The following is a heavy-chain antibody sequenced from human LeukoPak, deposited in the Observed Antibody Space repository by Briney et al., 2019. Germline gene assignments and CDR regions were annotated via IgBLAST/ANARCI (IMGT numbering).Heavy chain of an antibody. J-gene: IGHJ6*02. CDR1: GGSISSYY. V-gene: IGHV4-59*01. CDR2: IYYSGST. CDR3: ARATSGYDYHYYYYGMDV. D-gene: IGHD5-12*01. Sequence: SETLSLTCTVSGGSISSYYWSWLRQPPGKGLEWIGYIYYSGSTNYNPSLKSRVTISVDTSKNQFSLKLSSVTAADTAVYYCARATSGYDYHYYYYGMDVWGQGTTVTVSS.